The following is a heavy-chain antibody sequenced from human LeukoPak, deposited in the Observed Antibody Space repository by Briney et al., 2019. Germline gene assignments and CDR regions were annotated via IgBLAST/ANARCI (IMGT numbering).Heavy chain of an antibody. CDR2: IYYSGST. Sequence: SETLSLTCTVSGGSISSGDYYWSWIRQPPGKGLEWLGYIYYSGSTYYNPSLKSRVTISVDTSKNQFSLKLSSVTAADTAVYYCARAGAIAAAGPVGYWGQGTLVTVSS. D-gene: IGHD6-13*01. CDR1: GGSISSGDYY. V-gene: IGHV4-30-4*01. CDR3: ARAGAIAAAGPVGY. J-gene: IGHJ4*02.